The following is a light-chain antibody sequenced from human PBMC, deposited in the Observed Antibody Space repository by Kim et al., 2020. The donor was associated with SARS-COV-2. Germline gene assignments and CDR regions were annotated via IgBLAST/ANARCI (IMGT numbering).Light chain of an antibody. Sequence: PSTLPASVGDRVTITCRATQYVTRGLAWYQQKPGRAPKLLIYDASTLDRGVPSRFRGSGSGTEFTLTINSLQPDDFASYYCQHRQTFGQGTKVDI. V-gene: IGKV1-5*01. J-gene: IGKJ1*01. CDR3: QHRQT. CDR2: DAS. CDR1: QYVTRG.